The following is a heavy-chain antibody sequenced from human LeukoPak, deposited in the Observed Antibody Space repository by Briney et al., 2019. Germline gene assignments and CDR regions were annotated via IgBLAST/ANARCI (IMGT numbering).Heavy chain of an antibody. CDR2: IWYDGSNK. D-gene: IGHD3-16*02. Sequence: GGSLRLSCAASGFTFSSYAMHWVRQAPGKGLEWVAVIWYDGSNKYYADSVKGRFTISRDNSKNTLYLQMNSLRAEDTAVYYCARDRSNYDYVWGSYRPNYWGQGTLVTVSS. J-gene: IGHJ4*02. CDR3: ARDRSNYDYVWGSYRPNY. CDR1: GFTFSSYA. V-gene: IGHV3-33*08.